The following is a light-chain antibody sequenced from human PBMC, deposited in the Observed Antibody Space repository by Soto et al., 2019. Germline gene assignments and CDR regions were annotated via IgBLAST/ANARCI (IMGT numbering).Light chain of an antibody. V-gene: IGKV2-30*01. Sequence: EVVLTQSPLFLPVTLGQPASVSCRSSQSLRFHNGITYLTWFHQRPGQPPRRLLFEVTGRDSGVPDRLSGSGSDTDFPLHISRGEAEDVGLCYCMQGTHWPLTFGGGTKVDIK. CDR3: MQGTHWPLT. CDR1: QSLRFHNGITY. CDR2: EVT. J-gene: IGKJ4*01.